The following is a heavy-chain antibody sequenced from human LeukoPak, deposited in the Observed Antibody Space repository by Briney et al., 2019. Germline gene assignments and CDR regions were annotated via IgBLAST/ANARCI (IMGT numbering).Heavy chain of an antibody. CDR1: GFTFSEYD. CDR2: ISYLSSHI. J-gene: IGHJ4*02. CDR3: GRAFPPLRTSSAGDL. V-gene: IGHV3-21*01. D-gene: IGHD3-16*01. Sequence: GGSLRLSCSASGFTFSEYDMNWFRQAPGKGLEWVSSISYLSSHIYYGDSVKGRFSISRDNAKNSLYLQMNTLGAEDTAIYYCGRAFPPLRTSSAGDLWVQGILVTVSS.